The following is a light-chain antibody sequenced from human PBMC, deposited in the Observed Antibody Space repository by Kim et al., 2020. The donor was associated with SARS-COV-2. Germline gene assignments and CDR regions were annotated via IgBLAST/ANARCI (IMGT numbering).Light chain of an antibody. Sequence: DTVMTQSPDTLSVSPGERVTLSCRASQTVSSNLAWYQQRPGQAPRMLIYGASTRATGIPARFSGSGSGTEFTLTISSLQSEDSAVYYCQQYNNWPQTFGQGTKVDIK. CDR2: GAS. CDR3: QQYNNWPQT. CDR1: QTVSSN. J-gene: IGKJ1*01. V-gene: IGKV3-15*01.